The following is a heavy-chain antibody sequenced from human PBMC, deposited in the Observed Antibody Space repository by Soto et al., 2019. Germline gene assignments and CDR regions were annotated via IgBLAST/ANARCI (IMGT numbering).Heavy chain of an antibody. CDR3: ARDFYYYGSGTMGGYFDY. J-gene: IGHJ4*02. Sequence: EVQLVESGGGLVQPGGSLRLSCAASGLTVSSNYMSWVRQAPGKGLEWVSVIYSGGSTYYADSVKGRFTISRDNSKNTLYLQMNSLRAEDTAVYYCARDFYYYGSGTMGGYFDYWDQGTLVTVSS. D-gene: IGHD3-10*01. CDR2: IYSGGST. V-gene: IGHV3-66*01. CDR1: GLTVSSNY.